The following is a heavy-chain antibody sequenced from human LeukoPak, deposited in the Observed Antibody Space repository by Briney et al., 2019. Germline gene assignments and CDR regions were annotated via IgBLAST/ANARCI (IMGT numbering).Heavy chain of an antibody. CDR3: AKAAAITYYMDV. J-gene: IGHJ6*03. CDR2: IYSSGGT. CDR1: GFTVSSKY. Sequence: GGSLRLSCAASGFTVSSKYMNWVRQAPGKGLEWVSIIYSSGGTYYADSVKGRFTISRDNSRNTLYLQMNSLRPEDTAVYYCAKAAAITYYMDVWDKGTTVTVSS. D-gene: IGHD6-13*01. V-gene: IGHV3-66*02.